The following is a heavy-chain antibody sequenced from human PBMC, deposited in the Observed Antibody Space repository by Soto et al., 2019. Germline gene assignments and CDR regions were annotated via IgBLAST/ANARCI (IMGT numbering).Heavy chain of an antibody. CDR1: GFSFSSYG. CDR2: ISYDGSNK. D-gene: IGHD5-18*01. V-gene: IGHV3-30*18. Sequence: QVQLVESGGGVVQPGRSLRLSCAASGFSFSSYGMHWVRQAPGKGLEWVAVISYDGSNKYYADSVKGRFTISRDNSKNTLSLQMNSLRAEDTAVYYCAKTLSGYSYGPRGSYYY. CDR3: AKTLSGYSYGPRGSYYY. J-gene: IGHJ6*01.